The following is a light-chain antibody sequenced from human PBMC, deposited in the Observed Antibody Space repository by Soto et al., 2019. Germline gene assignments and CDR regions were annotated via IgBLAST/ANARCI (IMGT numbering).Light chain of an antibody. V-gene: IGLV1-44*01. CDR1: SSNIGSNT. J-gene: IGLJ2*01. CDR3: AAWDDILNGVL. CDR2: SYN. Sequence: QSMLTQPPSASGTPGQRVIISCSGSSSNIGSNTVNWYQQIPGTAPKLLIYSYNQRPSGVPDRFSGSKSDTSASLAISGLQSEDEAEYYCAAWDDILNGVLFGGGTKLTVL.